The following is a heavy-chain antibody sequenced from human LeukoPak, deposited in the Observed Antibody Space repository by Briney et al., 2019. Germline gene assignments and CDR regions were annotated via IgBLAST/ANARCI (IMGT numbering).Heavy chain of an antibody. CDR1: GFTFSGYS. CDR3: ARDPWGSSSY. CDR2: ISSSSTYI. V-gene: IGHV3-21*01. D-gene: IGHD6-6*01. Sequence: GGSLRLSCAASGFTFSGYSMNWVRLAPGKGLEWVSSISSSSTYIYYADSVKGRFTISRDNAKNSLYLQMNSLRAEDTAVYYCARDPWGSSSYWGQGILVTVSS. J-gene: IGHJ4*02.